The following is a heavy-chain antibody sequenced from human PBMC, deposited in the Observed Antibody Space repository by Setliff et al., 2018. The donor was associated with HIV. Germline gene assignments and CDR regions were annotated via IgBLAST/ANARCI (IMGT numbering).Heavy chain of an antibody. Sequence: GASVKVSCKASGYTFTSYYMHWVRQAPGQGLEWMGIINPSSGSTTYAQKFQGRVTMTRDTSTSTVYMELSSLRSEDTAVYYCARDPAPSSPASYFQHWGQGTPVTVSS. CDR3: ARDPAPSSPASYFQH. CDR2: INPSSGST. J-gene: IGHJ1*01. V-gene: IGHV1-46*01. D-gene: IGHD6-6*01. CDR1: GYTFTSYY.